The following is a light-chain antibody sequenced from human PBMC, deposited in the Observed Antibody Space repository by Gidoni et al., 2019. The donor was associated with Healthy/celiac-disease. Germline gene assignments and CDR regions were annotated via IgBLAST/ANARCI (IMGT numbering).Light chain of an antibody. Sequence: DIQMTQSPSSLSASVGDRVTITCQASQDISNYLNWDQKKPGKAPKHLIYDAYNLETGVPSRFSGSGSGTDFTFTISSLEREEIATYYCKQYDNLTYTFGQGTKLEIK. CDR2: DAY. V-gene: IGKV1-33*01. CDR1: QDISNY. CDR3: KQYDNLTYT. J-gene: IGKJ2*01.